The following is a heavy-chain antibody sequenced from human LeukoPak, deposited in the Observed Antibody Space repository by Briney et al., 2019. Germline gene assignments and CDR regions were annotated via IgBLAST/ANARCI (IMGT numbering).Heavy chain of an antibody. CDR3: ARYGLLRFLEWFNPRNYYFDY. V-gene: IGHV1-69*13. CDR2: IIPIFGTA. D-gene: IGHD3-3*01. Sequence: ASVKVSCKASGGTFSSYAISWVRQAPGQGPEWMGGIIPIFGTANYAQKFQGRVTITADESTSTAYMELSNLRSEDTAVYYCARYGLLRFLEWFNPRNYYFDYWGQGTLVTVSS. CDR1: GGTFSSYA. J-gene: IGHJ4*02.